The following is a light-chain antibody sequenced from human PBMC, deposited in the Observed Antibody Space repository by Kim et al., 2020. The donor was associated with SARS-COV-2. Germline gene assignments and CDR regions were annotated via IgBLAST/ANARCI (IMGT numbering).Light chain of an antibody. CDR2: RNN. CDR1: NNNVGNQG. Sequence: QAGLTQPPSVSKGLGQTATLTCTGNNNNVGNQGAAWLQQHQGHPPKLLSYRNNNRPSGISERLSASRSGNTAYLTITGLQPEDEADYYCSAWDSSLSAWVFGGGTQLTVL. J-gene: IGLJ3*02. CDR3: SAWDSSLSAWV. V-gene: IGLV10-54*01.